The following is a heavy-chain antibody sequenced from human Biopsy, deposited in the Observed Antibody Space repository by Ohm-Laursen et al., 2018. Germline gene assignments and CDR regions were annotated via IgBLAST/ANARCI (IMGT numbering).Heavy chain of an antibody. Sequence: SETLSLTCTVSGDSVSNNFWTWIRQPPGKTLEWIAYKFYRGTTTYNPSLKGQVIVSLDPPKSQFSLKLTSVTASDTAIYYCARLTRRGNIIFFDYWGQGTLVAVSS. J-gene: IGHJ4*02. CDR3: ARLTRRGNIIFFDY. V-gene: IGHV4-59*08. CDR2: KFYRGTT. D-gene: IGHD1-26*01. CDR1: GDSVSNNF.